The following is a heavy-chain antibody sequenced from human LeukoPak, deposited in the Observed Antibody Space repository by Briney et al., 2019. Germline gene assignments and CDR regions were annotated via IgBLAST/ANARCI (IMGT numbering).Heavy chain of an antibody. V-gene: IGHV3-48*01. D-gene: IGHD2-2*01. CDR1: GFTFSDYS. CDR2: IGIDSGNT. CDR3: ARDDKYAFDN. J-gene: IGHJ4*02. Sequence: GGSLRLSCAASGFTFSDYSMNWVRQAPGKGLEWISYIGIDSGNTNYADSVKGRFTISGDKAKNSLYLQMSSLRVEDTAVYCCARDDKYAFDNWGQGTLVTVSS.